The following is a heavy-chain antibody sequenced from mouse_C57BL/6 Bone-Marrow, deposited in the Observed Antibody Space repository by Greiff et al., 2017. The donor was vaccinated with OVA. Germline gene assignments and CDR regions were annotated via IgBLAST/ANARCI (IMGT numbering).Heavy chain of an antibody. D-gene: IGHD1-1*01. CDR3: AREDYYALARVYFDY. Sequence: DVHLVESGGDLVKPGGSLKLSCAASGFTFSSYGMSWVRQTPDKRLEWVATISSGGSYTYYPDSVKGRFTISRDNAKNTLYLQMSSLKSEDTAMYYCAREDYYALARVYFDYWGQGTTLTVSS. CDR1: GFTFSSYG. CDR2: ISSGGSYT. V-gene: IGHV5-6*01. J-gene: IGHJ2*01.